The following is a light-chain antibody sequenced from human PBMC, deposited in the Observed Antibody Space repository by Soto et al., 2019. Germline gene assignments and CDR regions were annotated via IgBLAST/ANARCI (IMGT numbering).Light chain of an antibody. Sequence: QSALTQPASVSGSPGQSITISCSGTSNNVGNYHLVSWYQQHPDKPPNVLIYEGGKRPSGISDRFSGSRSGNTASLTISGLQAEDEADYYCCSYAGSSTWVFGGGTKLTVL. J-gene: IGLJ3*02. CDR2: EGG. V-gene: IGLV2-23*01. CDR1: SNNVGNYHL. CDR3: CSYAGSSTWV.